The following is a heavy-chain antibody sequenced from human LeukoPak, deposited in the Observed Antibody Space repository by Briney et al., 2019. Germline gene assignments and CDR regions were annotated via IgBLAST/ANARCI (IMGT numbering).Heavy chain of an antibody. CDR2: IIPIFGTA. D-gene: IGHD3-10*01. CDR1: GGTFSSYA. J-gene: IGHJ4*02. CDR3: ARDWEGAVRGVIITGGFDY. V-gene: IGHV1-69*05. Sequence: ASVKVSCKASGGTFSSYAISWVRQAPGQGLEWMGGIIPIFGTANYAQKFQGRVTMTRDTSTSTVYMGLSSLRSEDTAVYYCARDWEGAVRGVIITGGFDYWGQGTLVTVSS.